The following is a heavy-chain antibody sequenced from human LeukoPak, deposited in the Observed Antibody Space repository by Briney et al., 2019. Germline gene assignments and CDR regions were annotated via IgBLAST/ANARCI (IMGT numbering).Heavy chain of an antibody. Sequence: PGGSLRLSCAASGFTFSSYAMSWVRQAPGKGLEWVSAISGSGGSTYYADSVKGRFTISRDNSKNTLYPQMNSLRAEDTAVYYCAKVLRGCSGGSCYYYFDYWGQGTLVTVSS. CDR3: AKVLRGCSGGSCYYYFDY. D-gene: IGHD2-15*01. CDR2: ISGSGGST. V-gene: IGHV3-23*01. J-gene: IGHJ4*02. CDR1: GFTFSSYA.